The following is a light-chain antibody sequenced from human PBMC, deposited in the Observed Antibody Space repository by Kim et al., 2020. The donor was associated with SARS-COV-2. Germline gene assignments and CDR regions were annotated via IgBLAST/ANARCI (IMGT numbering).Light chain of an antibody. Sequence: SVADCVTLPCRTPPSFSIHFTWFQQNPGRAPTLLFSAASTLQGGVPSSFSGIGSETDFPLTISSLQPEDFATFFFQQIYITPFTFVPGTTLDIK. CDR1: PSFSIH. CDR2: AAS. J-gene: IGKJ3*01. CDR3: QQIYITPFT. V-gene: IGKV1-39*01.